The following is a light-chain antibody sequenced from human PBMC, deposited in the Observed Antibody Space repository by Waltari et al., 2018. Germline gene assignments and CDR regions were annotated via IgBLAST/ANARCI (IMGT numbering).Light chain of an antibody. J-gene: IGLJ2*01. CDR1: SSNIGNNY. CDR2: DNT. V-gene: IGLV1-51*01. CDR3: GTWDSSLSAGV. Sequence: QSVLTQPTSVSAAPGQKVTISCSGSSSNIGNNYVSWYQQLPGTAPKLLIYDNTTRPSGIPARFSGSKSGTSATLGITGLQTGDEADYYCGTWDSSLSAGVFGGGTKLTVL.